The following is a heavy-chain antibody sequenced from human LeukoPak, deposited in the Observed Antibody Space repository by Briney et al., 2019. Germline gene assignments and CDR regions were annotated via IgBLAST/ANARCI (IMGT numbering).Heavy chain of an antibody. V-gene: IGHV3-23*01. CDR1: GFIFSSYA. D-gene: IGHD3-16*01. CDR2: LRGNGDT. J-gene: IGHJ4*02. Sequence: PGGSLRLSCAASGFIFSSYAMSWVREAPARGLEWVSSLRGNGDTFYADSVKGRFTLSRDESRNTVYLHLNELRVEDTAVYYCAKASWVSTADAVLWGQGTVDTVSS. CDR3: AKASWVSTADAVL.